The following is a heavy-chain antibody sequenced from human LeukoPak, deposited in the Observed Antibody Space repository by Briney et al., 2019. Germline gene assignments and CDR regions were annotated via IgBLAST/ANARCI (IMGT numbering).Heavy chain of an antibody. CDR1: GFSFRNYD. CDR3: AKRGCDTNGCPYYFDY. V-gene: IGHV3-30*02. CDR2: IRSDATNK. J-gene: IGHJ4*02. D-gene: IGHD2-8*01. Sequence: GGSLRLSCAASGFSFRNYDMHWVRQAPGKGLEWVASIRSDATNKYYADSVKGRFTISRDNAKNTLFLQMNSLRAEDTAVYYCAKRGCDTNGCPYYFDYWGQGTLVTVSS.